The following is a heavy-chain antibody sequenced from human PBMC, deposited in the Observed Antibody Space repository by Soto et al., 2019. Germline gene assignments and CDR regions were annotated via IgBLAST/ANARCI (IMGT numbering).Heavy chain of an antibody. Sequence: NPSETLSLTCTVSGGSISPFYWSWVRQPPGKGLEWIGYLYYSGNTNYNPSLKSRVTISVDASKNQGSLRLTSVTAADTAVYYCARVGGVAARTFDYWGQGTVVTVSS. J-gene: IGHJ4*02. D-gene: IGHD2-15*01. V-gene: IGHV4-59*01. CDR1: GGSISPFY. CDR3: ARVGGVAARTFDY. CDR2: LYYSGNT.